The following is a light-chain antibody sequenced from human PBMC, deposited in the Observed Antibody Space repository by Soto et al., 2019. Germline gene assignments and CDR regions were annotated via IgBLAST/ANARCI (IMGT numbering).Light chain of an antibody. CDR2: GAS. CDR3: QQYKEYVT. Sequence: EIVMTQFPDSLCVSPGESATLSCRASQSVGTTLAWYQQKPGQAPRLLIYGASTRASGCPPRFRGSGSGTDFTLNINYLRSEYIVVYFCQQYKEYVTFGGGTKVEV. J-gene: IGKJ4*01. V-gene: IGKV3D-15*01. CDR1: QSVGTT.